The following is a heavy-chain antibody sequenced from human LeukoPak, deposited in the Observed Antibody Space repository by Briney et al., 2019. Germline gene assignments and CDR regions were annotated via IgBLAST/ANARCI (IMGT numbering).Heavy chain of an antibody. J-gene: IGHJ4*02. D-gene: IGHD1-26*01. V-gene: IGHV1-2*04. CDR2: INPNSGGT. Sequence: ASVKVSCKASGYTFTGYYIHWVRQAPGQGLEWMGWINPNSGGTNFAQKFQGWVTLTRDTSISTAYMELSRLKSDDTAVYYCARDRATGYWGQGTLVTVSS. CDR3: ARDRATGY. CDR1: GYTFTGYY.